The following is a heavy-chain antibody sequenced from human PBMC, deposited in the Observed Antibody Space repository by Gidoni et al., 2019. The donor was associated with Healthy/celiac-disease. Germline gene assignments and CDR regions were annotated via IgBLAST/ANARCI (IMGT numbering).Heavy chain of an antibody. CDR3: ARGRAYYDILTGYYRGFLNWFDP. CDR2: INHSGST. J-gene: IGHJ5*02. CDR1: GGSFSGYY. D-gene: IGHD3-9*01. V-gene: IGHV4-34*01. Sequence: QVQLQQWGAGLLKPSETLSLTCAVYGGSFSGYYWSWIRQPPGKGLEWSGEINHSGSTNYNPSLKSRVTISVDTSKNQFALKLSSVTAADTAVYYCARGRAYYDILTGYYRGFLNWFDPWGQGTLVTVSS.